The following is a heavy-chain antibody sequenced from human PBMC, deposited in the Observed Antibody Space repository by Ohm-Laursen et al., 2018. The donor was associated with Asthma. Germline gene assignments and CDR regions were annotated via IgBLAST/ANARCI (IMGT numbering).Heavy chain of an antibody. V-gene: IGHV1-18*01. CDR3: ARTKLDSSPWFDP. D-gene: IGHD3-22*01. CDR1: GYTFTSYG. CDR2: ISAYNGST. J-gene: IGHJ5*02. Sequence: SVKVSCNASGYTFTSYGTSWVRQAPGQGLEWMGWISAYNGSTNYAQKLQGRVTMTTDTSTSTAYMELRSLRSDDTAVYYCARTKLDSSPWFDPWGQGTLATVSS.